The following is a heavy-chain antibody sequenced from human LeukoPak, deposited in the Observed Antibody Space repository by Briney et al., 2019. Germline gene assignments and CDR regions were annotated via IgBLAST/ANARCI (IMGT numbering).Heavy chain of an antibody. V-gene: IGHV3-23*01. CDR1: GFTFSNYA. J-gene: IGHJ3*02. CDR2: IRGSGGGA. CDR3: ARDPNGDYVGAFDI. Sequence: GFLRLSCTASGFTFSNYAMMWLRQAPGKGPEFISVIRGSGGGAGYADSVRGRFTISRDNSKNSLYLQMNRLRAEDAAVYYCARDPNGDYVGAFDILGQGTMVTVSS. D-gene: IGHD4-17*01.